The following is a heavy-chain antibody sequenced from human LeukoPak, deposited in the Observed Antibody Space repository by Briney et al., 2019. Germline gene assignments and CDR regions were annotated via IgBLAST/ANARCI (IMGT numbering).Heavy chain of an antibody. Sequence: SETLSLTCAVYGGSFSGYYWSWIRQPPGKGLEWIGEINHSGSTNYNPSLKSRVTISVDTSKNQFSLKLSSVTAADTAVYYCARGFRLRFLEWLPKPVYPHYLDYWGQGTLVTVSS. CDR1: GGSFSGYY. J-gene: IGHJ4*02. CDR2: INHSGST. V-gene: IGHV4-34*01. D-gene: IGHD3-3*01. CDR3: ARGFRLRFLEWLPKPVYPHYLDY.